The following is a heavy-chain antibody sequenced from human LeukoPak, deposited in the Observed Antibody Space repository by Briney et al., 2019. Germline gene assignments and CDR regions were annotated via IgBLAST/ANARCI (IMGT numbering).Heavy chain of an antibody. CDR2: ISGSGATT. Sequence: QLGGSLRLSCAASGFTFSSSGMSWVRQAPGKGLEWVSTISGSGATTYYADSVKGRFTISRDNSKNTLYLQMNSLRAEDTALYYCAKRAPYYFDYWGQGTLVPVSS. J-gene: IGHJ4*02. CDR1: GFTFSSSG. CDR3: AKRAPYYFDY. V-gene: IGHV3-23*01.